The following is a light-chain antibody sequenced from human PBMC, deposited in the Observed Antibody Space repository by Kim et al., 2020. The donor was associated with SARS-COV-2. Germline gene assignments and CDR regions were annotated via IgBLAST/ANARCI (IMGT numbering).Light chain of an antibody. V-gene: IGKV3-20*01. CDR1: QSVSSSY. J-gene: IGKJ3*01. CDR2: GAS. CDR3: QQYGSSPPVT. Sequence: PAERATLSCRASQSVSSSYLAWYQQKPGQAPRLLIYGASSRATGIPDRFSGSGSGTDFTLTISRLEPEDFAVYYCQQYGSSPPVTFGPGTKVDIK.